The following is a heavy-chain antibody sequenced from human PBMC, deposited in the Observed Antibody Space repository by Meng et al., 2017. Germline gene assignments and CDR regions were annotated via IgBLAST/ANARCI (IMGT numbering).Heavy chain of an antibody. CDR1: GYTFTSYG. D-gene: IGHD1-14*01. CDR2: ISAYNGNT. V-gene: IGHV1-18*01. CDR3: AKLQTSELEDYYYGMDV. Sequence: ASVKVSCKASGYTFTSYGISWVRQAPGQGLEWMGWISAYNGNTNYAQKLQGRVTMTTDTSTSTAYMELRSLRSDDTAVYYCAKLQTSELEDYYYGMDVWGQGTTVTVSS. J-gene: IGHJ6*02.